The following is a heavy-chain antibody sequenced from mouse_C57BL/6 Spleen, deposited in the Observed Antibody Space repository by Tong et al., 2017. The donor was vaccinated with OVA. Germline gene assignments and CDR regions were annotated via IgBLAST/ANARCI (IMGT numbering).Heavy chain of an antibody. Sequence: EVQLQESGPELVKPGASVKISCKASGYTFTDYYMNWVKQSHGKSLEWIGDINPNNGGTSYNQKFKGKATLTVDKSSSTAYMELRSLTSEDSAVYYCTSGWLPSYAMDYWGQGTSVTVSS. CDR3: TSGWLPSYAMDY. V-gene: IGHV1-26*01. D-gene: IGHD2-3*01. CDR1: GYTFTDYY. CDR2: INPNNGGT. J-gene: IGHJ4*01.